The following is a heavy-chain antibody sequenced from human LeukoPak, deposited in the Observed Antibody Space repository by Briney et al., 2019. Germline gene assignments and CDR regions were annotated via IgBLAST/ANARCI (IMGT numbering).Heavy chain of an antibody. J-gene: IGHJ2*01. CDR3: ASSYYGSGSYSTGAWYFDL. CDR1: GYTFTSYD. V-gene: IGHV1-8*01. Sequence: ASVKVSCKASGYTFTSYDINWVRQATGQGLEWMGWMNPNSGNTGYAQKFQGRVTMTRNTSISTAYMELSSLRSEDTAVYCCASSYYGSGSYSTGAWYFDLWGRGTLVTVSS. CDR2: MNPNSGNT. D-gene: IGHD3-10*01.